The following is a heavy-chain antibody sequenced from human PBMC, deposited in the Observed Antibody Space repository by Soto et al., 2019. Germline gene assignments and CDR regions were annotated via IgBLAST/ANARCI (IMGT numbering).Heavy chain of an antibody. CDR2: IIPIFGTA. V-gene: IGHV1-69*01. J-gene: IGHJ6*02. CDR3: ARGDIAVAGVLSYYYGMDV. CDR1: GGTFSSYA. D-gene: IGHD6-19*01. Sequence: QVQLVQSGAEVKKPGSSVKVSCKASGGTFSSYAISWVRQAPGQGLEWMGGIIPIFGTANYAQKFQGRVTITADESTSTAYMELSSLRSEDTAVYYCARGDIAVAGVLSYYYGMDVWGQGTTVTVSS.